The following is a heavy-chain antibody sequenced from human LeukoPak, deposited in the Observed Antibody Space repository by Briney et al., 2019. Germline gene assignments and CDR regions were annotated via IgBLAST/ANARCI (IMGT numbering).Heavy chain of an antibody. CDR2: IKQDGSEK. D-gene: IGHD3-16*01. CDR1: GSTFSNYW. Sequence: PGGSLRLTCAASGSTFSNYWMSWVRQTPGKGLEWVANIKQDGSEKNYVDSVKGRFTIFRDNARNSLYLQMNSLGAEDTAVYYCASHSYGYNHWGQGTLVIVSS. CDR3: ASHSYGYNH. V-gene: IGHV3-7*01. J-gene: IGHJ5*02.